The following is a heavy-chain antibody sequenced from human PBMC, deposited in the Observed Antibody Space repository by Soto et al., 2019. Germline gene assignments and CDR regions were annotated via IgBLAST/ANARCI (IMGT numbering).Heavy chain of an antibody. CDR3: AKVLPPGSYHVRGDAFDI. CDR2: ISGSGGST. D-gene: IGHD1-26*01. Sequence: EVQLLESGGGLVQPGGSLRLSCAASGFTFSSYAMSWVRQAPGKGLEWVSAISGSGGSTYYADSVKGRFTISRDNSKNTLYLQMNSLRAEDTAVYYCAKVLPPGSYHVRGDAFDIWGQGTMVTVSS. CDR1: GFTFSSYA. J-gene: IGHJ3*02. V-gene: IGHV3-23*01.